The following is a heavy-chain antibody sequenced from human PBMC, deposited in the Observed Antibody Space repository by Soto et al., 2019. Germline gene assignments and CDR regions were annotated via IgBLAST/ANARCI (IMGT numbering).Heavy chain of an antibody. CDR3: ARVREVVGKCSTSCLNWFDP. CDR1: GYTFTSYA. V-gene: IGHV1-3*01. D-gene: IGHD2-2*01. Sequence: ASVKVSCKASGYTFTSYAMHWVRQAPGQRLEWMGWINAGNGNTKYSQKFQGRVTITRDTSASTAYMELSSLRSEDTAVYYCARVREVVGKCSTSCLNWFDPWGQGTLVTVSS. CDR2: INAGNGNT. J-gene: IGHJ5*02.